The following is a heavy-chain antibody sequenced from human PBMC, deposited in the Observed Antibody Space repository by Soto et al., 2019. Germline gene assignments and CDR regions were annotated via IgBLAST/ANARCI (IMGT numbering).Heavy chain of an antibody. CDR3: ATAFFHVGGFDP. CDR1: GYTLTELS. J-gene: IGHJ5*02. CDR2: FDPEDDET. Sequence: ASVKVSCKVSGYTLTELSMHWVRQAPGKGLEWMGGFDPEDDETIYAQKFQGRVTMTEDTSTDTAYMELSSLRSEDTAVYYCATAFFHVGGFDPWGQGTLVTVSS. V-gene: IGHV1-24*01.